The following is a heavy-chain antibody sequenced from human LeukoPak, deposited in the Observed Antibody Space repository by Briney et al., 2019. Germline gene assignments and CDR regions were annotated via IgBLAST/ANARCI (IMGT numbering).Heavy chain of an antibody. CDR1: GFTFRSYS. CDR2: ITSGSSPI. Sequence: GGSLRLSCAASGFTFRSYSMNWVRQAPGKGLEWVSYITSGSSPIYYADSVKGRFTISRDNAKNSLYLLMNSLRAEDTAVYYCARFSSSWLLDYWGQGTLVTVSS. V-gene: IGHV3-48*04. D-gene: IGHD6-13*01. CDR3: ARFSSSWLLDY. J-gene: IGHJ4*02.